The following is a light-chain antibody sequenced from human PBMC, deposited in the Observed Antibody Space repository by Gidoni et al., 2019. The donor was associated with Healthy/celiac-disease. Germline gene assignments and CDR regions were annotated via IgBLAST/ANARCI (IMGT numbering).Light chain of an antibody. J-gene: IGKJ1*01. CDR3: QQYNNWPRT. CDR1: QSVSRN. V-gene: IGKV3-15*01. CDR2: GAA. Sequence: EIVMTQSPATLSVSPGERATLSCRASQSVSRNLAGYQQKPGQAPRLLIYGAATRATGIPARFSGSGSGTEFTLTISSLQSEDFAVYSCQQYNNWPRTFGQGTKVEIK.